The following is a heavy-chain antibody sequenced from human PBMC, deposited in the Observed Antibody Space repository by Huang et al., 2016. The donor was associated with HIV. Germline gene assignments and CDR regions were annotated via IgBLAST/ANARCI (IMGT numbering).Heavy chain of an antibody. CDR2: INPKGGGT. D-gene: IGHD6-6*01. CDR3: ARDWSFGSSTSPAD. Sequence: QVQLVQSGAEVKNPGASVRVSCKASGYTFTDSNIHWVRQAPGQGIEGIGWINPKGGGTIYAQRCKGRITMTRDTTISTVHMDLRRIQSDDTAVYFCARDWSFGSSTSPADWGQGTLVTVSS. CDR1: GYTFTDSN. J-gene: IGHJ4*02. V-gene: IGHV1-2*02.